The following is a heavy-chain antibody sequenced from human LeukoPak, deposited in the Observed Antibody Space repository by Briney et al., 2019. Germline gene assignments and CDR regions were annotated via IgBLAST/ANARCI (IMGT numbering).Heavy chain of an antibody. D-gene: IGHD4-17*01. J-gene: IGHJ5*02. CDR2: ISASGATT. CDR1: GFTFSNYA. CDR3: AKGARGDTVTSIVGLNWFDP. V-gene: IGHV3-23*01. Sequence: GGSLRLSCAASGFTFSNYAMSWVRQAPGKGLEWVSGISASGATTHYADSVKGQFTISRDNSKNTLYLQMNSLRADNTAVYYCAKGARGDTVTSIVGLNWFDPWGQGTLVTVSS.